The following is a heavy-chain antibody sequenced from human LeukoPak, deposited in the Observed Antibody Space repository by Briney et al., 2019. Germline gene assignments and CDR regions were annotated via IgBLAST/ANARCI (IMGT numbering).Heavy chain of an antibody. CDR3: VSIHYYYYHMDV. Sequence: PGGSLRLSCAASGFTFSSYGMHWVRQAPGKGLEWVAVISYNGSYKYYADSVKGRFTVSRDNSKNTLYLQMNSLRAEDTAVYYCVSIHYYYYHMDVWGKGTTVTVSS. CDR1: GFTFSSYG. V-gene: IGHV3-30*03. CDR2: ISYNGSYK. J-gene: IGHJ6*03. D-gene: IGHD2-21*01.